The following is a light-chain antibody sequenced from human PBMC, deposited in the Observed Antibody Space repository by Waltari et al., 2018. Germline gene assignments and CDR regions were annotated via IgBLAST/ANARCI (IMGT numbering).Light chain of an antibody. V-gene: IGKV4-1*01. CDR2: WAS. CDR3: QQYYSTPLT. Sequence: DIVMTQSPDSLAVSLGERASINCKSTQSCLYSSNNKNYLAWYQHKPGQPPKLLIYWASSRESGVPDRFSGSGSGTDFTLTISSLQAEDVAIYYCQQYYSTPLTFGGGTK. J-gene: IGKJ4*01. CDR1: QSCLYSSNNKNY.